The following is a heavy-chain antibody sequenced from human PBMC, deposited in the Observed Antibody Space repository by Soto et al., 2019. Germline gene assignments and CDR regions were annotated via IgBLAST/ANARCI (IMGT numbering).Heavy chain of an antibody. Sequence: QVQLVESGGGVVQPGRSLRVSCAASGFTFSIYAMHWVRQAPGTGLEWVAVISYDGTKTYYADSVKGRFTISRDNSKNTVYLQMNSLRDEDTAVYYCAKDRGARRQWLTDPFEYWGQGTLVTVSP. CDR3: AKDRGARRQWLTDPFEY. D-gene: IGHD6-19*01. CDR1: GFTFSIYA. V-gene: IGHV3-30*18. J-gene: IGHJ4*02. CDR2: ISYDGTKT.